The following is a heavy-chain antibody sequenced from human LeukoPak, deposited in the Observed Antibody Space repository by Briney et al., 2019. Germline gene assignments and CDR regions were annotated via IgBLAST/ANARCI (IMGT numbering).Heavy chain of an antibody. CDR2: IYPADSDT. CDR3: ARRCMSGYCSSGGPMDDY. CDR1: GHSITNYW. J-gene: IGHJ4*02. D-gene: IGHD2-15*01. Sequence: GESLKISCKTSGHSITNYWIGWVRQMPETGLEWMGVIYPADSDTTYNPSFQGQVTISVDRSINTAYLQWSSLKASGTAMYYCARRCMSGYCSSGGPMDDYWGQGTLVTVSS. V-gene: IGHV5-51*01.